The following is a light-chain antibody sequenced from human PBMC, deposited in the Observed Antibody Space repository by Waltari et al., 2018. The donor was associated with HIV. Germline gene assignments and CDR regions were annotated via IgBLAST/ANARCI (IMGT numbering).Light chain of an antibody. J-gene: IGKJ2*01. V-gene: IGKV1-13*02. CDR2: DAS. CDR1: QGVRNA. Sequence: LQLAPSPSSLSASVGDRVTIPCRASQGVRNALAWYQQKPGRPPKLLIYDASTLEGGVPSRFSGSLSGTDFNLTISSLQPEDSATYYCQQFRTYPRTFGQGATLEIK. CDR3: QQFRTYPRT.